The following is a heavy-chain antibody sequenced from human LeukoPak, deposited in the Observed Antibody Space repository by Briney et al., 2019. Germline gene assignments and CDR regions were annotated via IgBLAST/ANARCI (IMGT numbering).Heavy chain of an antibody. J-gene: IGHJ5*02. D-gene: IGHD6-13*01. CDR1: GFTFSTYA. CDR2: ISYDGSNK. Sequence: GGSLRLSCAASGFTFSTYALHWVRQAPGKGLEWVAVISYDGSNKYCTDSVKGRFTISRDNSKDTLYLQMNSLKTEDTAVYYCAREGRPRIAAAAPGWFDPWGQGTVVIVSS. V-gene: IGHV3-30-3*01. CDR3: AREGRPRIAAAAPGWFDP.